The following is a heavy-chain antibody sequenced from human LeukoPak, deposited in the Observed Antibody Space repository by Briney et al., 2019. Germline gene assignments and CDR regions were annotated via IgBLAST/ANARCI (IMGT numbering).Heavy chain of an antibody. J-gene: IGHJ4*02. V-gene: IGHV1-18*01. Sequence: ASVKVSCKASGYTFTSYGISWVRQDPGQGLEWMGWISAYNGNTRYAQNLQGRVTLTTDTSTSTAYMEERSLRSDDTAVYYCARAQTTGFGESLHYWGQGTLVTVSS. CDR1: GYTFTSYG. CDR2: ISAYNGNT. D-gene: IGHD3-10*01. CDR3: ARAQTTGFGESLHY.